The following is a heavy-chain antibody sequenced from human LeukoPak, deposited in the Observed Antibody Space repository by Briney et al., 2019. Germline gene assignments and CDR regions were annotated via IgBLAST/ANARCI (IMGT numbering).Heavy chain of an antibody. CDR1: GFTLDDYD. D-gene: IGHD3-10*01. CDR3: ARDHLMVRGVIDD. V-gene: IGHV3-20*04. CDR2: INWNGGST. J-gene: IGHJ4*02. Sequence: PGGSLRHSCAASGFTLDDYDMSWVRQAPGKGLEWVSGINWNGGSTAYADSVKGRFTISRDNAKNSLYLQMNSLRAEDTALYYCARDHLMVRGVIDDWGQGTLVTVSS.